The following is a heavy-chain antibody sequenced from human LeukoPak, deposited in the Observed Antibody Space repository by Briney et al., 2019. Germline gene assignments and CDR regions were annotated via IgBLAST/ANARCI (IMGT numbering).Heavy chain of an antibody. Sequence: SVKVSCKASGGTFSSYAISWVRQAPGQGLEWMGGIIPIFGTANYAQKFQGRVTITADESTSTAYMELSSLRSEDTAVYYCARVAYYDSSGYIYYFDYWGQGTLVTVSS. D-gene: IGHD3-22*01. CDR2: IIPIFGTA. CDR3: ARVAYYDSSGYIYYFDY. CDR1: GGTFSSYA. J-gene: IGHJ4*02. V-gene: IGHV1-69*13.